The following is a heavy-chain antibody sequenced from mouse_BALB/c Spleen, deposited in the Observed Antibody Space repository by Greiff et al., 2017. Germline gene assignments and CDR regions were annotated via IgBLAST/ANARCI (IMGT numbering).Heavy chain of an antibody. Sequence: EVKVVESGGGLVQPKGSLKLSCAASGFTFNTYAMNWVRQAPGKGLEWVARIRSKSNNYATYYADSVKDRFTISRDDSQSMLYLQMNNLKTEDTAMYYCVSPYYDLSWFAYWGQGTLVTVSA. CDR1: GFTFNTYA. CDR2: IRSKSNNYAT. J-gene: IGHJ3*01. CDR3: VSPYYDLSWFAY. D-gene: IGHD2-4*01. V-gene: IGHV10-1*02.